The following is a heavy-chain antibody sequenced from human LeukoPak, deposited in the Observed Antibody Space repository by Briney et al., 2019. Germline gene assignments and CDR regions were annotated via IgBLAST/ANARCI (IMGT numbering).Heavy chain of an antibody. V-gene: IGHV1-2*02. CDR1: GYTFTGYY. J-gene: IGHJ3*02. CDR3: AKERTAVWFGKDAFDI. Sequence: GASVKVSCKASGYTFTGYYMHWVRQAPGQGLEWMGWINPNSGGTNYAQKFQGRVTMTRDTSISTAHMELSRLRSDDTAVYYCAKERTAVWFGKDAFDIWGQGTMVTVSS. CDR2: INPNSGGT. D-gene: IGHD3-10*01.